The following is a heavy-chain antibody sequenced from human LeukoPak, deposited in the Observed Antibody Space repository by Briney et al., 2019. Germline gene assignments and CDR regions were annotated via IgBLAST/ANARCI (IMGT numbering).Heavy chain of an antibody. CDR3: ARAGDYSLTYNWFDP. CDR1: GDSISSKSAA. D-gene: IGHD2-21*01. V-gene: IGHV6-1*01. J-gene: IGHJ5*02. CDR2: TYYRSKWSS. Sequence: SQTLSLTCAISGDSISSKSAAWNWIRQSPSRGLEWLGRTYYRSKWSSGYAESVKSRITINPDTSKNQFSLQLKSVTPEDTAVYYCARAGDYSLTYNWFDPWGQGTLVTVSS.